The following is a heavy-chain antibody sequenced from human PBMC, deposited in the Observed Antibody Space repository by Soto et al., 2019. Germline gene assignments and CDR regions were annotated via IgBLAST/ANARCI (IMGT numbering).Heavy chain of an antibody. V-gene: IGHV4-59*01. CDR2: IYYSGST. Sequence: LTCTVSGGSISSYYWSWIRQPPGKGLEWIGYIYYSGSTNYNPSLKSRVTISVDTSKNQFSLKLSSVTAADTAVYYSAGVVYSGSYYFDYWGQGTLVTVSS. J-gene: IGHJ4*02. CDR3: AGVVYSGSYYFDY. CDR1: GGSISSYY. D-gene: IGHD1-26*01.